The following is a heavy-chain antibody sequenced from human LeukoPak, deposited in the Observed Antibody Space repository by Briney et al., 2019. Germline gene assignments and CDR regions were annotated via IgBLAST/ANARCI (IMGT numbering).Heavy chain of an antibody. CDR3: ARAGDYYDSSAGAFDI. Sequence: GASVKVSCKASGYTFTGYYMHWVRQAPGQGLEWMGWINPNSGGTNYAQKFQGRVTMTRDTSISTAYMELSRLRSDDTAVYYCARAGDYYDSSAGAFDIWGQGTMVTVSS. CDR2: INPNSGGT. V-gene: IGHV1-2*02. D-gene: IGHD3-22*01. CDR1: GYTFTGYY. J-gene: IGHJ3*02.